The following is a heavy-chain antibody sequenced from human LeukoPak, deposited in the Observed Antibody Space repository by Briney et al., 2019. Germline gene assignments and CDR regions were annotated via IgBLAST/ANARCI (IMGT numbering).Heavy chain of an antibody. V-gene: IGHV1-8*01. J-gene: IGHJ5*02. D-gene: IGHD3-9*01. CDR1: GYTFTSYD. CDR3: ARVNYDILTGYYDWFVP. CDR2: MNPNSGNT. Sequence: ASVKVSCKASGYTFTSYDINWVRQATGQGLEWMGWMNPNSGNTGYAQKFQGRVTMTRNTSISTAYMELSSLRSEDTAVYYCARVNYDILTGYYDWFVPWGQGTLVTVSS.